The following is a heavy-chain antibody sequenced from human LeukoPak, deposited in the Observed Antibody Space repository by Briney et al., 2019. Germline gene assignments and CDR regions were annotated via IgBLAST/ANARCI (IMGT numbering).Heavy chain of an antibody. J-gene: IGHJ3*02. CDR2: ISAYNGNT. Sequence: GASVKVSCKASGYTFTSYGISWVRQAPGQGLEWVGWISAYNGNTNCAQKLQGRVTMTTDTYTSTVYMEVRSLRSDDTAVYYCARGGDGYNYDAFDIWGQGTMVTVSS. CDR1: GYTFTSYG. D-gene: IGHD5-24*01. V-gene: IGHV1-18*01. CDR3: ARGGDGYNYDAFDI.